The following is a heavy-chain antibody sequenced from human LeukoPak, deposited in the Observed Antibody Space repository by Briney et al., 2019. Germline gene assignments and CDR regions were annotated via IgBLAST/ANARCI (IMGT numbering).Heavy chain of an antibody. D-gene: IGHD6-19*01. Sequence: WVCQPPGKGLEWLGSIYYSGSTYYNPSLKSRVTISVDTSKNQFSLKLSSVTAADTDVYYCERQGYSSGWFRYYFDYWGQGTLVTVSS. CDR3: ERQGYSSGWFRYYFDY. V-gene: IGHV4-39*01. J-gene: IGHJ4*02. CDR2: IYYSGST.